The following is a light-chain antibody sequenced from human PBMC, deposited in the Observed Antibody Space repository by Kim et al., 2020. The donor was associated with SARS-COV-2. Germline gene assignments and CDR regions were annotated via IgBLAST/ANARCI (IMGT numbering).Light chain of an antibody. CDR1: QDITTL. V-gene: IGKV1-12*01. CDR3: QQSITFPLT. CDR2: SAS. J-gene: IGKJ4*01. Sequence: ASVGDRVTITCRASQDITTLVVWYQQKPGKAPNLLIYSASNLERGVPSRFSGSGSGTEFTLTLSSLQPEDIATYYCQQSITFPLTFGGGTKVDIK.